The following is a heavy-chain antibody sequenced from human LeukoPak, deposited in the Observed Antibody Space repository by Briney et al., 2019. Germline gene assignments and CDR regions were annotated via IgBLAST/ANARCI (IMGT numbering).Heavy chain of an antibody. Sequence: PGGSLRLSCAVSEFSVSSNYMNWVRQAPGKELEWVSVIYSGGATYYADSVRGRFTISRDNSKNMVSLQMTSLGAEDTAVYYCARGRFSGPDDYWGQGTLVTVSS. J-gene: IGHJ4*02. CDR1: EFSVSSNY. V-gene: IGHV3-53*01. D-gene: IGHD6-19*01. CDR3: ARGRFSGPDDY. CDR2: IYSGGAT.